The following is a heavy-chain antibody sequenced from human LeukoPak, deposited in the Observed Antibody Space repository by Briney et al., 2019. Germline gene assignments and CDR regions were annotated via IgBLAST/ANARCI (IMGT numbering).Heavy chain of an antibody. Sequence: PGGSLRLSCAASGFTFSSYAMSWVRQAPGKGLEWVSAISGSGGSTCYADSVKGRFTISRDNSKNTLYLQMNSLRAEDTAVYYCAKDSAPGGYSSGWYDYFGYWGQGTLVTVSS. J-gene: IGHJ4*02. V-gene: IGHV3-23*01. CDR3: AKDSAPGGYSSGWYDYFGY. CDR2: ISGSGGST. D-gene: IGHD6-19*01. CDR1: GFTFSSYA.